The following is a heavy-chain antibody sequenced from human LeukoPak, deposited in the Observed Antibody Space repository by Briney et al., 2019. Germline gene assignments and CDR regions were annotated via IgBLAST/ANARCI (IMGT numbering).Heavy chain of an antibody. D-gene: IGHD3-16*02. CDR3: ARGSSLGELSP. Sequence: GGSLRLSCAASGFTFSSYSMNWVRQAPGKGLEWVSSISSSRSYIYYADSVKGRFTISRDNAKNSLYLQMNSLRAEDTAVYYCARGSSLGELSPWGQGTLVTVSS. CDR1: GFTFSSYS. J-gene: IGHJ5*02. V-gene: IGHV3-21*01. CDR2: ISSSRSYI.